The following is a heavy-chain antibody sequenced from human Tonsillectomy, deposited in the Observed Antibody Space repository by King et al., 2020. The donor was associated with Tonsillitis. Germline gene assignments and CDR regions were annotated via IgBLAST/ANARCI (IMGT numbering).Heavy chain of an antibody. CDR3: ARARARGSFIYFDY. V-gene: IGHV4-30-2*01. CDR2: IFHSGTT. CDR1: GGSLRSEGYS. J-gene: IGHJ4*02. Sequence: LQLQESGSGLVKPSQNLSLTCVVSGGSLRSEGYSWSWIRQPPGKGLEWVGSIFHSGTTFFNPSLKSRVSMSIDTSKNRFSLRLSSVTAADTAVFYCARARARGSFIYFDYWGQGALVTVSS. D-gene: IGHD3-10*01.